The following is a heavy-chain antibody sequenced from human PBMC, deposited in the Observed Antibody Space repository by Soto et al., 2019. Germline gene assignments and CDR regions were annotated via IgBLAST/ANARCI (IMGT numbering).Heavy chain of an antibody. Sequence: QVQLVQSGAEVKMPGSSVKVSCKASGGAFSSYAISWVRQAPGQGLEWMGGIIPIFGSPNYAQTLQGRVTLTADKSTSTAYMELRSLRSEDTAMYYCASLGYWGQGTLVTVSS. CDR3: ASLGY. V-gene: IGHV1-69*14. D-gene: IGHD3-16*01. J-gene: IGHJ4*02. CDR1: GGAFSSYA. CDR2: IIPIFGSP.